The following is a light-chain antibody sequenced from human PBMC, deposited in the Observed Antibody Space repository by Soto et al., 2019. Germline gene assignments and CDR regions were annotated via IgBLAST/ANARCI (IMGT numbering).Light chain of an antibody. CDR2: AVS. CDR3: HQYYGWPIT. V-gene: IGKV3-15*01. J-gene: IGKJ4*01. Sequence: VMTQSPVTLSASPGEKATLSCRASQTVGDDLAWYQQKPGQPPRLLIYAVSTRATDVPARFSGDGFGTEFTLTISNLQSEDFAVYFCHQYYGWPITFGGGIKVEL. CDR1: QTVGDD.